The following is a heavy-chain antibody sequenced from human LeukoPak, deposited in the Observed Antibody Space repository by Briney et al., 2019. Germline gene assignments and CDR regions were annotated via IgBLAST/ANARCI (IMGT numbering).Heavy chain of an antibody. Sequence: ASVKVSCKASGYTFTGYYMHWVRQAPGQGLEWMGWINPNSGGTNSAQKFQGRVTMTRDTSIRTAYMELSSLRSDDTAVYYCARDGGEELRFLEWLPYDAFDIWGQGTMVTVSS. CDR1: GYTFTGYY. CDR2: INPNSGGT. V-gene: IGHV1-2*02. D-gene: IGHD3-3*01. CDR3: ARDGGEELRFLEWLPYDAFDI. J-gene: IGHJ3*02.